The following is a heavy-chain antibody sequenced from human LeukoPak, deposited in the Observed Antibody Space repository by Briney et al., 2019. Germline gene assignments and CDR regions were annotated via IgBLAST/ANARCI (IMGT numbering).Heavy chain of an antibody. CDR1: GFTFISSA. CDR2: IVVGSGNT. D-gene: IGHD3-22*01. Sequence: ASVKVSCKTSGFTFISSAVQWVRQARGQRLEWIGWIVVGSGNTNYAQKFQERVTITRDMSTSTAYMELSSLRSEDTAVYYCAADPSYSSGYRYYFDYWGQGILVTVSS. V-gene: IGHV1-58*01. CDR3: AADPSYSSGYRYYFDY. J-gene: IGHJ4*02.